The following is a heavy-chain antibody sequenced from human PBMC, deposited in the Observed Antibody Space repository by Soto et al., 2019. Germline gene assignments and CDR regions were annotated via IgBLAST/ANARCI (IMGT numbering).Heavy chain of an antibody. V-gene: IGHV3-23*01. J-gene: IGHJ4*02. D-gene: IGHD5-18*01. CDR3: AKDGYSYRYPSYFDY. Sequence: EVQLLDSGGGLVQPGGSLRLSCAASGFTFSSYAMSWVRQAPGKGLEWVSGISGSGGGTYYADSVKGRLTISRDNSKNTLYLQMNILRAEDTAVCYCAKDGYSYRYPSYFDYWGQGTLVTVSS. CDR2: ISGSGGGT. CDR1: GFTFSSYA.